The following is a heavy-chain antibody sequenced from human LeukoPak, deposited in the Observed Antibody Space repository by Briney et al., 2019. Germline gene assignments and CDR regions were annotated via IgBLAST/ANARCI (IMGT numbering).Heavy chain of an antibody. J-gene: IGHJ4*02. Sequence: ASVKVSRKASGYTFTGYYMHWVRQAPGRGLEWMGWINPDNGGTNYAQKFQGRVTMTRDMSISTAYMELSRLRSDDTAVYCCARDPSNSGYDYLYYFDYWGQGTLVTVSS. D-gene: IGHD5-12*01. CDR2: INPDNGGT. V-gene: IGHV1-2*02. CDR3: ARDPSNSGYDYLYYFDY. CDR1: GYTFTGYY.